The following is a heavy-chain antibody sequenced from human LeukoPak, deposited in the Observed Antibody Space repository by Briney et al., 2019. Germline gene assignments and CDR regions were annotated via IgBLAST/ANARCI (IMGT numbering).Heavy chain of an antibody. Sequence: SETLSLTCAVYGASFSGYYWSWIRQPPGKGLEWIGYIYHSGSTYYNPSLKSRVTISVDRSKNQFSLKLSSVTAADTAVYYCAREGLQYHFDFWGQGTLVTVSS. CDR3: AREGLQYHFDF. J-gene: IGHJ4*02. CDR2: IYHSGST. CDR1: GASFSGYY. V-gene: IGHV4-34*01. D-gene: IGHD2-2*01.